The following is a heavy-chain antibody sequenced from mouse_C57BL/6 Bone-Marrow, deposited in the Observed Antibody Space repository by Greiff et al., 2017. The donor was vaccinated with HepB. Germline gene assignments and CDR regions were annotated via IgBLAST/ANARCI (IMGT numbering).Heavy chain of an antibody. V-gene: IGHV1-47*01. CDR3: AKEYGSFAY. CDR2: FHPYNDDT. J-gene: IGHJ2*01. Sequence: QVQLQQSGPELVKPGASVKISCKASGYSFTTYSIDCIEQNHGKSLEWIGNFHPYNDDTKYNEKFKGKATLTVEKSSSSVYLELSRLTSDASDVFDRAKEYGSFAYWGQGTPLTVSS. CDR1: GYSFTTYS. D-gene: IGHD1-1*01.